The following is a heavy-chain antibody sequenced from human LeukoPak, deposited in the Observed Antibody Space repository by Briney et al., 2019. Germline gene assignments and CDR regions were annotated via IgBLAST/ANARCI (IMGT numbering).Heavy chain of an antibody. Sequence: GGSLRLSCAASGFTFSSFWMSWVRQALGKGLEWVANIKEDGSEKYYVDSVKGRFAISRDNPQNSLYLQMSSLRAEDTALYFCARDDGYRSYDYGGQGTLVTVSS. CDR3: ARDDGYRSYDY. CDR1: GFTFSSFW. CDR2: IKEDGSEK. J-gene: IGHJ4*02. D-gene: IGHD5-24*01. V-gene: IGHV3-7*01.